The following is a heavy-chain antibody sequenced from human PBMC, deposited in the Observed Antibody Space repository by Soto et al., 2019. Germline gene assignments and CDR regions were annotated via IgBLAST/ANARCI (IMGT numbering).Heavy chain of an antibody. V-gene: IGHV1-69*12. CDR1: GGNFRSES. J-gene: IGHJ3*01. Sequence: QVHLVQSGAEVKKPGSSVKVSCKASGGNFRSESINWVRQAPGQGLEWMGGIIPFFGTSDYAQKFQGRLTITADESTTTAYRELRRLRSQDTAVYYCARGHEFGGNSEAADSWGQGTMVIVSS. CDR3: ARGHEFGGNSEAADS. CDR2: IIPFFGTS. D-gene: IGHD2-21*02.